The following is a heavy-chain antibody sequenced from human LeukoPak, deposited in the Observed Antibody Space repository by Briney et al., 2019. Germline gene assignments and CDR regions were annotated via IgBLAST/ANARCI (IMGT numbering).Heavy chain of an antibody. V-gene: IGHV4-39*01. CDR3: ARHPPFYYDSSGYVDY. Sequence: PSETLSLTRTVSGGSISSYYWGWIRQPPGKGLEWIGSIYYSGSTCYNPSLKSRVTISVDTSKNQFSLKLSSVTAADTAVYYCARHPPFYYDSSGYVDYWGQGTLVTVSS. D-gene: IGHD3-22*01. J-gene: IGHJ4*02. CDR2: IYYSGST. CDR1: GGSISSYY.